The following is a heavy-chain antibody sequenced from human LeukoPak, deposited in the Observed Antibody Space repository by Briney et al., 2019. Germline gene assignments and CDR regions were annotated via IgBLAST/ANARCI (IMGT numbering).Heavy chain of an antibody. V-gene: IGHV1-69*05. Sequence: GASVKVSCKASGYTFTSYGISWVRQAPGQGLEWMGGIIPIFGTANYAQKFQGRVTITTDESTSTAYMELSSLRSEDTAVYYCARGSVGARVDYWGQGTLVTVSS. CDR3: ARGSVGARVDY. J-gene: IGHJ4*02. CDR2: IIPIFGTA. D-gene: IGHD1-26*01. CDR1: GYTFTSYG.